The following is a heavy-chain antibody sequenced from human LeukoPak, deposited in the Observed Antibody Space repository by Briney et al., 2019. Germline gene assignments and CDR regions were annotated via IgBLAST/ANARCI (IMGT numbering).Heavy chain of an antibody. D-gene: IGHD2-2*01. J-gene: IGHJ4*02. CDR1: GFTFSSYA. CDR3: ARDGCSSTSCYVPPPY. CDR2: ISYDGSNK. V-gene: IGHV3-30*04. Sequence: GRSLRLSCAASGFTFSSYAMHWVRHAPGKGREWVAVISYDGSNKNYTDSVKGRFTISRDNSKNTLYLQMNRLRAEATAVYYCARDGCSSTSCYVPPPYWGQGTLVTVSS.